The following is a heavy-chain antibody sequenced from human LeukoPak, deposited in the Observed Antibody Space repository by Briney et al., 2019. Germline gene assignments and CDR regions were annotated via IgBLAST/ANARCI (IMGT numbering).Heavy chain of an antibody. V-gene: IGHV3-48*02. D-gene: IGHD2-2*01. Sequence: GGSLRLSCAASGXTFSSYSMNWVRQAPGKGREWVSYIRSSGSTIYYADSVEGRFTISRDNAKNSLYLQMNSLRDEDTAVYYCARGGAVGPNPYYSDYWGQGTLVTVSS. CDR3: ARGGAVGPNPYYSDY. J-gene: IGHJ4*02. CDR1: GXTFSSYS. CDR2: IRSSGSTI.